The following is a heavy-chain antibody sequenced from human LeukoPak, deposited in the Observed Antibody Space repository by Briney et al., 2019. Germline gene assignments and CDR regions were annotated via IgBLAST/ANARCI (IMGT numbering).Heavy chain of an antibody. CDR1: GFPFDYYA. V-gene: IGHV3-23*01. CDR3: ARGLSTVNDALDI. J-gene: IGHJ3*02. CDR2: TGASGHST. Sequence: PGGSLRLSCAASGFPFDYYAMNWVRQAPGKGLERVSATGASGHSTYYADSVKGRFTISRDHSKTTLYLQMNSLRAEDTAVYYCARGLSTVNDALDIWGQGTMVTVSS. D-gene: IGHD2-2*01.